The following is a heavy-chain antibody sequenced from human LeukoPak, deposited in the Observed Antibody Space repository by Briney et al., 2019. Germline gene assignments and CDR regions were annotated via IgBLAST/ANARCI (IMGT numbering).Heavy chain of an antibody. CDR2: LNAGNGNT. J-gene: IGHJ4*02. CDR1: GYTFTSYA. Sequence: GASVKVSCKASGYTFTSYAMHWVRQAPGQRLEWMGWLNAGNGNTKYSQKFQGRVTITRDTSASTAYMELSSLRSEDTAVYYCARSGSSGWLYDYWGQGTLVTVSS. V-gene: IGHV1-3*01. D-gene: IGHD6-19*01. CDR3: ARSGSSGWLYDY.